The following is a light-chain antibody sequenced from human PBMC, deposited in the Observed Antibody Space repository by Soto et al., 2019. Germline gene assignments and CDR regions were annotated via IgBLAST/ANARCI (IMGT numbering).Light chain of an antibody. CDR2: YTS. J-gene: IGKJ5*01. Sequence: IVITQSPATLSVSPLQSTTLSSRASQSVSSDLAWYQQKPGKAPRLLIYYTSTWDSGFPARFSGGGSGTEFTLTISSLQSEDSAFYYCQQYNKWPITFGQGTRLEIK. V-gene: IGKV3-15*01. CDR1: QSVSSD. CDR3: QQYNKWPIT.